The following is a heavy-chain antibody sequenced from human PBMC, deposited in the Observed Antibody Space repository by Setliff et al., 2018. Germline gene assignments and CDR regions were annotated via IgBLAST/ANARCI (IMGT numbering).Heavy chain of an antibody. CDR2: ISGSAQTT. CDR1: GFTFSSYA. Sequence: PGGSLRLSCAASGFTFSSYAITWVRQAPGKGLEWVSMISGSAQTTYYADSVKGRFTIPRDNSKNTVYLEMNSLRAEDTAVYYCVPHPNAYNDFWGQGTLVTVSS. CDR3: VPHPNAYNDF. J-gene: IGHJ4*02. V-gene: IGHV3-23*01. D-gene: IGHD1-1*01.